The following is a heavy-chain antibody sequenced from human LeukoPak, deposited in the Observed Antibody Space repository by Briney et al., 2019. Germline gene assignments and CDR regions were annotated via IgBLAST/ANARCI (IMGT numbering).Heavy chain of an antibody. CDR3: ARERDDYNWNYGDRNWFDP. CDR1: GGSFSGYY. Sequence: SETLSLTCAVYGGSFSGYYWSWIRQPPGKRLEWIGEINHSGSTNYNPSLKSRVTISVDTSKNQFSLKLSSVTAADTAVYYCARERDDYNWNYGDRNWFDPWGQGTLVTVSS. CDR2: INHSGST. J-gene: IGHJ5*02. D-gene: IGHD1-7*01. V-gene: IGHV4-34*01.